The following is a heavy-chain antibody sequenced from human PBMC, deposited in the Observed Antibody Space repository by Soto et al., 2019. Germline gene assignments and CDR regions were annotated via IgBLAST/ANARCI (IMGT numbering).Heavy chain of an antibody. V-gene: IGHV4-59*01. Sequence: SETLSLTCTVSGGSISSYYWSWIRQPPGKGLEWIGYIYYSGSTNYNPSLKSRVTISVDTSKNQFSLKLSSVTAADTAVYYCADMRGQWLPRDWGQGILVTVSS. CDR2: IYYSGST. CDR3: ADMRGQWLPRD. CDR1: GGSISSYY. D-gene: IGHD6-19*01. J-gene: IGHJ4*02.